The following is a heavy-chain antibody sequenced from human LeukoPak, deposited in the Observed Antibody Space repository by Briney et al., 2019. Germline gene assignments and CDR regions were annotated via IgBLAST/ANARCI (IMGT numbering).Heavy chain of an antibody. V-gene: IGHV4-4*07. Sequence: SETLSLTCTVSGGSISSYYWNWIRQPAGKGLEWIGRIYTSGSTNYNPSLKSRATISVDTSKNQFSLKLSSVTAADTAVYYCARDGANWYFDLWGRGTLVTVSS. CDR1: GGSISSYY. CDR3: ARDGANWYFDL. D-gene: IGHD3-16*01. J-gene: IGHJ2*01. CDR2: IYTSGST.